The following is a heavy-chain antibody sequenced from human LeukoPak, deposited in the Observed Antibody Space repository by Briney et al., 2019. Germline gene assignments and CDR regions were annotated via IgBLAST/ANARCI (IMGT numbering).Heavy chain of an antibody. Sequence: GGSLRLSCAASGFTFSSYAMSWVRQAPGKGLEWVSVISGSGGSTYYADSVKGRFTISRDNAKNSLYLQMNSLRAEDTAFYYCAREPYSDNDSYFDYWGQGTLVTVSS. D-gene: IGHD5-12*01. CDR1: GFTFSSYA. V-gene: IGHV3-23*01. CDR2: ISGSGGST. CDR3: AREPYSDNDSYFDY. J-gene: IGHJ4*02.